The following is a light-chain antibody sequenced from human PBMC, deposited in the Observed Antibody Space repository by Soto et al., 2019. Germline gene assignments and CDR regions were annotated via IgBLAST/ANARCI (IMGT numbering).Light chain of an antibody. V-gene: IGKV3-20*01. Sequence: EIVVALSPGTLSLSQGERATLSCRASQSVNNNYFAWYQQKPGQAPRLLIYGASSRATGIPDRFSGSGSGTDFTLTISRLEPEDFAVYYCQQYGTSPVTFGGGTKVDIK. CDR1: QSVNNNY. J-gene: IGKJ4*01. CDR3: QQYGTSPVT. CDR2: GAS.